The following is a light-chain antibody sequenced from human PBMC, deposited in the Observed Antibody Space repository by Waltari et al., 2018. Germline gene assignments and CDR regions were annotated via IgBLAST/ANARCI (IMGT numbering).Light chain of an antibody. CDR3: QSYDSSPSGVV. J-gene: IGLJ2*01. CDR2: GNT. CDR1: SPNIGAGYD. V-gene: IGLV1-40*01. Sequence: QSVLTQPPSMSGAPGQRVTISCTGSSPNIGAGYDVHWYQQLPGAAPKLLLYGNTYRPSGVPDRFSGSKSGTSASLAITGLQAEDEADYYCQSYDSSPSGVVFGGGTKLTVL.